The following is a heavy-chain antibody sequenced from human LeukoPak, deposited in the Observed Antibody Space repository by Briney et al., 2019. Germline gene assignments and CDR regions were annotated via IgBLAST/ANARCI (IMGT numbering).Heavy chain of an antibody. D-gene: IGHD2/OR15-2a*01. J-gene: IGHJ5*02. CDR3: ARGNIVPHWFDP. CDR1: GGSISSYY. Sequence: SETLSLTCTVSGGSISSYYWSWIRQPPGKGLEWIGYIYYSGSTNHNPSLKSRVTISVDTSKNQFSLKLSSVTAADTAVYYCARGNIVPHWFDPWGQGTLITVSS. V-gene: IGHV4-59*12. CDR2: IYYSGST.